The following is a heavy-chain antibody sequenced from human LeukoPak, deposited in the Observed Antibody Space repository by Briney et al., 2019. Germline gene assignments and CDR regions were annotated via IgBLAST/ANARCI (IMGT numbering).Heavy chain of an antibody. CDR1: GGSISSSSYY. D-gene: IGHD5-24*01. CDR3: ASLKLRDWRY. Sequence: NASETLSLTCTVSGGSISSSSYYWGWIRQPPGKGLEWIGSIYYSGSTYYNPSLKSRVTISVDTSKNQFSLKLSSVTAADTAVYYCASLKLRDWRYWGQGTLVTVSS. J-gene: IGHJ4*02. CDR2: IYYSGST. V-gene: IGHV4-39*01.